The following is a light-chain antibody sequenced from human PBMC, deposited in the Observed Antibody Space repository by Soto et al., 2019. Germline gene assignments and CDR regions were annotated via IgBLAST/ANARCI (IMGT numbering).Light chain of an antibody. V-gene: IGKV3-15*01. J-gene: IGKJ2*01. CDR1: QSVNSN. CDR3: QQYNNRPPDT. CDR2: GAS. Sequence: EIVMSQSPATLSVSPGERATLSCRASQSVNSNLAWYQQKPGQAPRLLIYGASTRVAGIPARVSGSGSGTEFSLTISSLQSEDFEVYYCQQYNNRPPDTFGQGTKLEIK.